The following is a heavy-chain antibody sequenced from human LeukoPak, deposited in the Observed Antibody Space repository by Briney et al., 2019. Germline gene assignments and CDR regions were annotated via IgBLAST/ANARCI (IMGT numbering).Heavy chain of an antibody. D-gene: IGHD5-18*01. V-gene: IGHV3-48*04. CDR1: GFTFSSYS. CDR3: ARYGYGYGKPIDY. J-gene: IGHJ4*02. Sequence: PGGSLRLSCAASGFTFSSYSMNWVRQAPGTGLEWVSYISSSGSATIYADSVKGRFTISRDNAKNSLYLQMISLRADDTAVYYCARYGYGYGKPIDYWGQGTLVTVSS. CDR2: ISSSGSAT.